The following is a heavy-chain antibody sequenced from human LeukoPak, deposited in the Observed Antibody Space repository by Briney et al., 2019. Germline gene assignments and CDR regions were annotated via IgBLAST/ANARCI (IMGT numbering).Heavy chain of an antibody. CDR1: GYTFTSYG. Sequence: ASVKVSCKASGYTFTSYGISWVRQAPGQGLEWMGWISDYNGNTNYAQKLQGRVTMTTDTSTSTAYMELRSLRSEDTAVYYCARDLYRDSLPVSWFDPWGQGTLVTVSS. V-gene: IGHV1-18*01. CDR2: ISDYNGNT. D-gene: IGHD4-11*01. CDR3: ARDLYRDSLPVSWFDP. J-gene: IGHJ5*02.